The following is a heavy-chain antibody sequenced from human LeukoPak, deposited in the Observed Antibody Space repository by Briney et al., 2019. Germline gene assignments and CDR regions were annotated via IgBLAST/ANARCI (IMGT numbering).Heavy chain of an antibody. CDR1: GYSFTSYW. CDR2: IYPGDSDT. D-gene: IGHD6-13*01. V-gene: IGHV5-51*01. Sequence: GESLKISCQGSGYSFTSYWIGWVSQMPGKGLEWMGIIYPGDSDTRYSPSFQGQVTISADKSISTAYLQWSSLKASDTAMYYCARSIRIAVAGVNYYYGMDVWGQGTTVTVSS. J-gene: IGHJ6*02. CDR3: ARSIRIAVAGVNYYYGMDV.